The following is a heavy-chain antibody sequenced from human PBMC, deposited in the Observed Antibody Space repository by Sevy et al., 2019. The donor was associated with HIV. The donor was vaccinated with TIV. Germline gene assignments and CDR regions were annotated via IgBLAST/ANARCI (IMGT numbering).Heavy chain of an antibody. CDR1: GFTFSSYA. D-gene: IGHD3-22*01. J-gene: IGHJ4*02. CDR2: ISGSGGST. V-gene: IGHV3-23*01. CDR3: ALGGYYYDSSGYYTLDY. Sequence: GGSLRLSCAASGFTFSSYAMNWVRQGPGKGLEWVSGISGSGGSTYYADSVKGRFTISKDISKNTLYLQMNSLRAEDTADYYCALGGYYYDSSGYYTLDYWGQGTRVTVSS.